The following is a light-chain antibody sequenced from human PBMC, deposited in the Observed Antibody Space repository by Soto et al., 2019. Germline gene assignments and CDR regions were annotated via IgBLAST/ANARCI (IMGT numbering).Light chain of an antibody. Sequence: QAVVTQPPSASGTPGQRVTISCSGSSSNIGSNTVNWYQQLPGTAPKLLIYSNNQRPSGVPDRFSGSKSDTSASLAISGLQSEDEADYYCAAWDDSLNAYVVFGGGTKLTVL. J-gene: IGLJ2*01. V-gene: IGLV1-44*01. CDR3: AAWDDSLNAYVV. CDR1: SSNIGSNT. CDR2: SNN.